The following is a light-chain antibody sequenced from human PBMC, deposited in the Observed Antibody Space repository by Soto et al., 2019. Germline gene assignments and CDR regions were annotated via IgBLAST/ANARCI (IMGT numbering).Light chain of an antibody. CDR1: QDINKN. V-gene: IGKV1-33*01. Sequence: DIQMTQSPSSLSSSVGDIVTITCQASQDINKNLIWYQQKPGKAPKLLIYDASDLETGVPSRFSGSGSGTGFTFTISSLQPEDFATYYCQQYESLPLTVGQGTRLEIK. CDR3: QQYESLPLT. J-gene: IGKJ5*01. CDR2: DAS.